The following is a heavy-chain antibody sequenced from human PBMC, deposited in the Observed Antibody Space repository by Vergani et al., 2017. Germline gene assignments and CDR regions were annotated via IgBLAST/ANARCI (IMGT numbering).Heavy chain of an antibody. J-gene: IGHJ6*02. Sequence: EVQLVESGGVVVQPGGSLRLSCAASGFTFDDYTMHWVRQAPGKGLEWVSLISWDGGSTYYADSVKGRFTISRDNSKNSLYLQMNSLRTEDTALYYCAKDISGPEYYYYYYGMDVWGQGTTVTVSS. D-gene: IGHD1-26*01. CDR1: GFTFDDYT. CDR3: AKDISGPEYYYYYYGMDV. CDR2: ISWDGGST. V-gene: IGHV3-43*01.